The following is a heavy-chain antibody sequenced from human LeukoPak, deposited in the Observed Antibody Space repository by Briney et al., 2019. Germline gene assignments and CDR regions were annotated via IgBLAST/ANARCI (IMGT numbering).Heavy chain of an antibody. Sequence: ASVKVSCKASGYTFTGYYMHWVRQAAAQGLEWMGRMNPNSGNTDYAQKLQGRVTMTTDTSTSTAYMELRSLRSDDTAVYYCARDGVGATSVDPWGQGTLVTVSS. CDR2: MNPNSGNT. J-gene: IGHJ5*02. V-gene: IGHV1-18*04. CDR1: GYTFTGYY. CDR3: ARDGVGATSVDP. D-gene: IGHD1-26*01.